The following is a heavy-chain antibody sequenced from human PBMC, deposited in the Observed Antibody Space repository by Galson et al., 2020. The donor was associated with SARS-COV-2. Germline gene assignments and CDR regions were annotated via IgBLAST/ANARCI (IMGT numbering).Heavy chain of an antibody. CDR1: GASIRSGRYH. V-gene: IGHV4-61*02. J-gene: IGHJ6*02. CDR2: IYTSGNT. Sequence: SETLSLTCTVSGASIRSGRYHWSWIRQPAGKGLESIGRIYTSGNTNYNPSLKSRVTISLDTSKNQVSLRLRSGTAADTAVYYCARGEFFEFNYYGMDVWGQGTTVTVSS. CDR3: ARGEFFEFNYYGMDV. D-gene: IGHD3-3*01.